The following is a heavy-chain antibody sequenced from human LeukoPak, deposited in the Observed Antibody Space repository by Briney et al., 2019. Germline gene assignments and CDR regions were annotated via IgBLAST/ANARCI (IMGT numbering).Heavy chain of an antibody. CDR2: INPTGGST. Sequence: ASVRVSCKASGYTFTGYYMHWVRQAPGQGLEWMGIINPTGGSTTYAQKSQGRLTMTRDTSTSTVYMELSSLRSEDTAMYYCARADAYGDYDYWGQGTLVTVSS. J-gene: IGHJ4*02. CDR1: GYTFTGYY. V-gene: IGHV1-46*01. CDR3: ARADAYGDYDY. D-gene: IGHD4-17*01.